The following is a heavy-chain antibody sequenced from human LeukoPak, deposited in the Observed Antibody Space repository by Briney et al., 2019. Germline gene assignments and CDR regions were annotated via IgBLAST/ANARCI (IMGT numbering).Heavy chain of an antibody. J-gene: IGHJ4*02. CDR1: GFTFSSYA. Sequence: PGGSLRLPCAASGFTFSSYAMSWVRQAPGKGLEWVSAISGSGGSTYYADSVKGRFTISRDNSKNTLYLQMNSLRAEDTAVYYCAPLGGSSGWRFDYWGQGTLVTVSS. D-gene: IGHD6-19*01. CDR3: APLGGSSGWRFDY. CDR2: ISGSGGST. V-gene: IGHV3-23*01.